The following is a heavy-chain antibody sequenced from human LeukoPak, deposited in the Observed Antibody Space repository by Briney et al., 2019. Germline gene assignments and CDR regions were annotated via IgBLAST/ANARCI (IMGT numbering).Heavy chain of an antibody. D-gene: IGHD6-19*01. CDR2: ISWNSGSI. V-gene: IGHV3-9*01. Sequence: PGRSLRLSCAASGFTFDDYAMHWVRQAPGKGLEWVSGISWNSGSIGYADSVKGRFTISRDNAKNSLYLQMNSLRAEDTALYYCAKDITCNGIAVAGTVFDYWGQGTLVTVSS. J-gene: IGHJ4*02. CDR3: AKDITCNGIAVAGTVFDY. CDR1: GFTFDDYA.